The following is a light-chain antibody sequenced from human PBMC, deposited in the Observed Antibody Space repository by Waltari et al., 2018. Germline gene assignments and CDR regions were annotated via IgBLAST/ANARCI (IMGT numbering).Light chain of an antibody. J-gene: IGKJ1*01. V-gene: IGKV3-20*01. CDR1: QSVRNTY. Sequence: EIVLTQSPGTLSLSPGERATLPCRDSQSVRNTYLLWYQQKPGQAPRVLIYGASNRATGIPDRFSGSGSGTDFTLTISRLEPEDVAVYYCQQFGSSPRTFGQGTKVEIK. CDR3: QQFGSSPRT. CDR2: GAS.